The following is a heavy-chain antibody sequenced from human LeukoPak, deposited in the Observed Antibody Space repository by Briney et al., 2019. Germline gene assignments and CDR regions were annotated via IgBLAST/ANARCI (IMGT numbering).Heavy chain of an antibody. V-gene: IGHV3-66*01. CDR1: GFTVSSNY. J-gene: IGHJ4*02. D-gene: IGHD6-19*01. CDR3: AKDWAVAGTGFDY. CDR2: IYSGGST. Sequence: GGSLRLSCAASGFTVSSNYMSWVRQAPGKGLEWVSVIYSGGSTYYADSVKGRFTISRDNSKNTLYLQMNSLRAEDTAVYYCAKDWAVAGTGFDYWGQGTLVTVSS.